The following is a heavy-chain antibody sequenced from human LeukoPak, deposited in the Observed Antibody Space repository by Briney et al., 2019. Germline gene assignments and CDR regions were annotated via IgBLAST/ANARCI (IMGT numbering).Heavy chain of an antibody. CDR1: GYSISSGYY. CDR2: IYHSGST. J-gene: IGHJ5*02. V-gene: IGHV4-38-2*02. CDR3: ARGRANWFDP. Sequence: SETLSLTCTVSGYSISSGYYWGWIRQPPGKGLEWIGSIYHSGSTYYNPSLKSRVTISVDTSKNQFSLKLSSVTAADTAVYYCARGRANWFDPWGQGTLVTVSS.